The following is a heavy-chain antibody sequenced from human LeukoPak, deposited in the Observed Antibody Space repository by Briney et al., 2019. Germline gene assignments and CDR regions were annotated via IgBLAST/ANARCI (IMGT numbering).Heavy chain of an antibody. CDR2: IYYSGST. V-gene: IGHV4-59*01. CDR1: GGSISSYY. J-gene: IGHJ5*02. Sequence: PSETLSLTCTVSGGSISSYYWSWIRQPPGKGLEWIGYIYYSGSTNYSPSLKSRVTISVDTSKNQFSLKLSSVTAADTAVYYCARETVAGTRGNWFDPWGQGTLVTVSS. D-gene: IGHD6-19*01. CDR3: ARETVAGTRGNWFDP.